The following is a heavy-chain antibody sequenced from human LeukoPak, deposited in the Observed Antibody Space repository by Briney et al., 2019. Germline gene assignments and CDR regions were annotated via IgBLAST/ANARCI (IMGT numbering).Heavy chain of an antibody. J-gene: IGHJ4*02. D-gene: IGHD6-13*01. CDR1: GFTFSSYS. Sequence: GGSLRLSCAASGFTFSSYSMNWVRQAPGKGLDWVSSISTSSSYIYYADSVKGRFTISRDNARNSVYLQMNSLKPEDTAVYYCARVAEAAAFDSWGQGTLVTVSS. V-gene: IGHV3-21*01. CDR3: ARVAEAAAFDS. CDR2: ISTSSSYI.